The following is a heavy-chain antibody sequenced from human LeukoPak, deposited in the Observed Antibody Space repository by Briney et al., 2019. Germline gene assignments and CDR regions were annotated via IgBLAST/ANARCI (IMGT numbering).Heavy chain of an antibody. CDR1: GVSFSGYY. J-gene: IGHJ4*02. V-gene: IGHV4-34*01. CDR2: INHSGST. Sequence: PSETLSLTCAVYGVSFSGYYWSWIRQPPGKGLEWIGEINHSGSTNYNPSLKSRVTISVDTSKNQFSLKLSSVTAADTAVYYCASNYYDSLVPFDYWGQGTLVTVSS. D-gene: IGHD3-22*01. CDR3: ASNYYDSLVPFDY.